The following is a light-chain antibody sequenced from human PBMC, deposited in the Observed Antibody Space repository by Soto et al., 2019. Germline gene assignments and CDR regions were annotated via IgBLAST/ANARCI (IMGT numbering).Light chain of an antibody. CDR3: SSYAGSNNFVL. CDR1: SSDVGGYDY. J-gene: IGLJ2*01. CDR2: EVN. V-gene: IGLV2-8*01. Sequence: QSVLTQPPSASGSPGQSVTISCTGTSSDVGGYDYVSWYQQHPGKAPKLMIYEVNKRPSRVPDRFSGSKSGNTASLTVSGLQAEDEADYYCSSYAGSNNFVLFGGGTKVTVL.